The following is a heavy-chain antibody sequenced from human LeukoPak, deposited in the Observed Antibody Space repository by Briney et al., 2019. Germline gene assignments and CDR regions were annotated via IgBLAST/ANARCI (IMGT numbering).Heavy chain of an antibody. J-gene: IGHJ6*03. CDR1: GFTFSSYS. CDR3: ARVGRDSSGYYYRSDYYYMDV. CDR2: ISSSSSTI. V-gene: IGHV3-48*01. D-gene: IGHD3-22*01. Sequence: PGGSLRLSCAASGFTFSSYSMNWVRQAPGKGLEWVSYISSSSSTIYYADSVKGRFTIPRDNAKNSLYLQMYSLRAEDTAVYYCARVGRDSSGYYYRSDYYYMDVWGKGTTVTVSS.